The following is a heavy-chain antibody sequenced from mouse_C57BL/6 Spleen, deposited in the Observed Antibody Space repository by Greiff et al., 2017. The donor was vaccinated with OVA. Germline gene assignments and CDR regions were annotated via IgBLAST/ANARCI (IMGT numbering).Heavy chain of an antibody. Sequence: QVQLQQPGAELVKPGASVKMSCKASGYTFTSYWINWVKQRPGQGLEWIGDIYPGSGSTNYNEKFKSKATMTVDTSSSTAYMQLSSLTAEDAAVYDGARDYGSSYSMDDWGKGTSVTVSS. V-gene: IGHV1-55*01. CDR3: ARDYGSSYSMDD. J-gene: IGHJ4*01. CDR2: IYPGSGST. CDR1: GYTFTSYW. D-gene: IGHD1-1*01.